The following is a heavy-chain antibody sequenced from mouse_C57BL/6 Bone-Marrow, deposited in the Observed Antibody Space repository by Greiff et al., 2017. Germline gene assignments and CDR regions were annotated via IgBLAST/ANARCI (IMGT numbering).Heavy chain of an antibody. CDR2: INPNNGGT. D-gene: IGHD6-2*01. CDR1: GYTFTDYY. CDR3: AVSNFDY. V-gene: IGHV1-26*01. J-gene: IGHJ2*01. Sequence: EVQLLQSGPELVKPGASVKISCTASGYTFTDYYMNWVKQSPGKSLEWIGDINPNNGGTSYNQKFKGKATLTVGKSSSTAYMELRSLTSEDAAVYYCAVSNFDYGGQGTTLTVSS.